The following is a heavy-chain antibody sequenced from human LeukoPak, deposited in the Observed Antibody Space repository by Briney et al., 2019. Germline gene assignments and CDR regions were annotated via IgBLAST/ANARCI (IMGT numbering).Heavy chain of an antibody. Sequence: PGGSLRLSCAASGFTFSSYSMNWVRQAPGKGLEWVSSITRSSDYIYYADSLKGRFTISRDNAKNSLYLQMNSLRAEDTAVYYCARDGGYCTKGVCYVDYWGQGTLVTVSS. CDR1: GFTFSSYS. D-gene: IGHD2-8*01. CDR3: ARDGGYCTKGVCYVDY. CDR2: ITRSSDYI. J-gene: IGHJ4*02. V-gene: IGHV3-21*01.